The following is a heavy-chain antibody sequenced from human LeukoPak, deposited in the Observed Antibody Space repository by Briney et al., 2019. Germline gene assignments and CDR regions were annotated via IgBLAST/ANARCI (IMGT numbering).Heavy chain of an antibody. D-gene: IGHD2-2*01. J-gene: IGHJ4*02. CDR3: AKDPLPVPAAITIDY. CDR1: GFTFTSYA. V-gene: IGHV3-23*01. Sequence: GGSLRLSCAVSGFTFTSYAMSWVRQAAGKGREWVSAISGGGGSTYYADSVKGRFTISRDDSKHTLYLQMNSLRAEDTAVYYCAKDPLPVPAAITIDYWGQGTLVTVSS. CDR2: ISGGGGST.